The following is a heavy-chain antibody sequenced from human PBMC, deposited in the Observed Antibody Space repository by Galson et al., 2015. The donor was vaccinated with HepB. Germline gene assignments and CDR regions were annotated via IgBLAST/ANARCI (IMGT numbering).Heavy chain of an antibody. J-gene: IGHJ3*02. CDR3: ARVYYDPDGFDI. CDR1: GFTFSSYS. Sequence: SLRLSCAASGFTFSSYSMNWVRQAPGKGLEWVSYISRSRSTLYYADSVKGRFTISRDNAKNSLYLQMNSLRDDDTAVYYCARVYYDPDGFDIWGQGTMVTVSS. CDR2: ISRSRSTL. D-gene: IGHD3-22*01. V-gene: IGHV3-48*02.